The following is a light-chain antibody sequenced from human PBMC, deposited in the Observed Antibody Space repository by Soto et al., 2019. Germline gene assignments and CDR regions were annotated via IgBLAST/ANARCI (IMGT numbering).Light chain of an antibody. CDR3: QQSYNTPRT. V-gene: IGKV1-39*01. J-gene: IGKJ1*01. CDR2: AAS. CDR1: QSISNY. Sequence: EIQMTQSPSFLSASVVDRVSITCRASQSISNYLNWYQQKPGKAPKVLIYAASSLQSGVPSRFSGSGSGTDFTLTISSLQPEDFATYYCQQSYNTPRTFGQGTKVDIK.